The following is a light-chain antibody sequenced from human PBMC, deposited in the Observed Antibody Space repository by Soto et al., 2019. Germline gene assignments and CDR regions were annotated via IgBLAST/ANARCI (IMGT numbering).Light chain of an antibody. CDR2: GAS. J-gene: IGKJ2*03. V-gene: IGKV3-15*01. CDR3: QQSHITQYS. Sequence: EIVMTQSPATLSVSPGERATLSCRASQSVSSNLAWYQQKPGQAPRLLIYGASTRATGIPARFSGSGFGTDFTLTISSLQREDFATYYCQQSHITQYSFGQGTKVDIK. CDR1: QSVSSN.